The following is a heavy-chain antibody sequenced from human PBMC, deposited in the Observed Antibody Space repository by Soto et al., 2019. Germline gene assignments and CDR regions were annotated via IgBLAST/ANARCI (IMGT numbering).Heavy chain of an antibody. Sequence: GASVKVSCKASGYTFTSYDINWVRQATGQGLEWMGWMNPNSGNTGYAQKFQGRVTMTRNTSISTAYMELSSLRSEDTAVYYCARRARHTIFGVVIRREGYNWFDPWGQGTLVTVSS. CDR2: MNPNSGNT. V-gene: IGHV1-8*01. D-gene: IGHD3-3*01. CDR1: GYTFTSYD. J-gene: IGHJ5*02. CDR3: ARRARHTIFGVVIRREGYNWFDP.